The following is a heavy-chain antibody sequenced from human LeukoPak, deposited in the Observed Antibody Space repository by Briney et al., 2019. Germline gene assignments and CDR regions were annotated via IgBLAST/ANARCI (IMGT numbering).Heavy chain of an antibody. D-gene: IGHD6-13*01. CDR1: EFTFSTYW. CDR2: IKQDGSEQ. CDR3: ARYNSRSGGMDV. V-gene: IGHV3-7*01. Sequence: GGSLRLTCVASEFTFSTYWMSWVRQAPEKGLEWVANIKQDGSEQYYVDSVKGRFTISRDNAKNSLSLQMNSLRVEDTAVYYCARYNSRSGGMDVWGQGTTVTVSS. J-gene: IGHJ6*02.